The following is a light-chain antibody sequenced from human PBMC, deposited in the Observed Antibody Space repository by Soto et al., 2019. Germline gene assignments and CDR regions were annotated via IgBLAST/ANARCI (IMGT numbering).Light chain of an antibody. CDR2: AAS. CDR3: QQSDTTPYT. V-gene: IGKV1-39*01. CDR1: QPISTY. Sequence: DIQMTQSPSSLSGSEGDRVIITVWASQPISTYLNWFQQKPGKAPKLLIYAASSLQSGVPSRFSGSGSGTDFTLTISSLQPEDFATYYCQQSDTTPYTFGQGTRLEIK. J-gene: IGKJ5*01.